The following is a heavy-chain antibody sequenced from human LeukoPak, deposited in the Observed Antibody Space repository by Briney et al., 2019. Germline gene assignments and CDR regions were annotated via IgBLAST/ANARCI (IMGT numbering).Heavy chain of an antibody. Sequence: GASVKVSCRASGYTFTSYYMHWVRQAPGQGLEWMGIINPSGGSTSYAQKFQGRVTITRDTSASTAYMELSSLRSEDTAVYYCARVPVLRYFDWLLSWFDPWGQGTLVTVSS. J-gene: IGHJ5*02. CDR2: INPSGGST. CDR3: ARVPVLRYFDWLLSWFDP. CDR1: GYTFTSYY. V-gene: IGHV1-46*01. D-gene: IGHD3-9*01.